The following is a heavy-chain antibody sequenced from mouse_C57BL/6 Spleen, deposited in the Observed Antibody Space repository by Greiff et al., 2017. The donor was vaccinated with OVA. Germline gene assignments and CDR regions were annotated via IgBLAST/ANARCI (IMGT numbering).Heavy chain of an antibody. J-gene: IGHJ1*03. V-gene: IGHV1-19*01. Sequence: EVQLQQSGPVLVKPGASVKMSCKASGYTFTDYYMNWVKQSHGKSLEWIGVINPYNGGTSYNQKFKGKATLTVDKSSSTAYMELNSLTSEDSAVYYCARGGPNWDDWYFDVWGTGTTVTVSS. D-gene: IGHD4-1*01. CDR3: ARGGPNWDDWYFDV. CDR1: GYTFTDYY. CDR2: INPYNGGT.